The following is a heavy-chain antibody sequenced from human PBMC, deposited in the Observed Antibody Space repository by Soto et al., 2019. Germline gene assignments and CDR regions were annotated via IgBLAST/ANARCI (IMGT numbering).Heavy chain of an antibody. V-gene: IGHV3-30-3*01. CDR1: VFTFSSYA. D-gene: IGHD6-13*01. CDR2: ISYDGSNK. J-gene: IGHJ4*02. Sequence: QPGGSLRLSCAASVFTFSSYAMHWVRQAPGKGLEWVAVISYDGSNKYYADSVKGRFTISRDNSKNTLYLQMNSLRAEDTAVYYCARQAAADHFDYWGQGTLVTVSS. CDR3: ARQAAADHFDY.